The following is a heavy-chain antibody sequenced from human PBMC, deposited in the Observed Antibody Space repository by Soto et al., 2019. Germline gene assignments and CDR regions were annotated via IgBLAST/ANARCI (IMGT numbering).Heavy chain of an antibody. V-gene: IGHV3-33*01. Sequence: GGSLRLSCEASGFTFHTYSMHWVRQPPGKGLEWLAAIWYDGTQKYYADSVKGRFIISRDNSKKTLYLEMNSLRAEDTAVYYCARAGGTTVTGLWHFDSWGQGTLVTVSS. CDR2: IWYDGTQK. J-gene: IGHJ4*02. D-gene: IGHD4-17*01. CDR1: GFTFHTYS. CDR3: ARAGGTTVTGLWHFDS.